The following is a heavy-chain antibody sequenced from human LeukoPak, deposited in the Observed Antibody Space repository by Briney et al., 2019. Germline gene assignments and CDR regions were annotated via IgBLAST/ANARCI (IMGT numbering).Heavy chain of an antibody. D-gene: IGHD3-3*01. V-gene: IGHV1-69*13. Sequence: GASVKVSCKASGGTFSSYAISWVRQAPGQELEWMGGIIPISGTANYAQKFQGRVTITADESTSTAYMELSSLRSEDTAVYYCARDEGGDFWSGYYGDWGQGTLVTVSS. CDR2: IIPISGTA. J-gene: IGHJ4*02. CDR3: ARDEGGDFWSGYYGD. CDR1: GGTFSSYA.